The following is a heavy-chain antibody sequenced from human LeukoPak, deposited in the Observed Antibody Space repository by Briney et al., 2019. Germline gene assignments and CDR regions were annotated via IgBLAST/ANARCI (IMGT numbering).Heavy chain of an antibody. V-gene: IGHV3-23*01. CDR2: ISGSGGST. CDR3: AKAIGMVVVVGDPFDY. Sequence: GGSLRLSCAASGVTFSSSAMTWVRQAPGKGLEWVSSISGSGGSTYYADSVKGRFTISRDNSKNTMYLQMNSLRAEDTAVYYCAKAIGMVVVVGDPFDYWGQGTLVTVSS. D-gene: IGHD3-22*01. J-gene: IGHJ4*02. CDR1: GVTFSSSA.